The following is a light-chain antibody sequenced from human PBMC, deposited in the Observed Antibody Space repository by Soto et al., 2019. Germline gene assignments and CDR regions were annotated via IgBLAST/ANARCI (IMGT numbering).Light chain of an antibody. CDR2: DVS. V-gene: IGKV3-15*01. J-gene: IGKJ5*01. CDR3: QQRSYPIT. Sequence: EIVMTQSPGTLSVSPGERATLSCRAGQGVTTNFAWYQQKSGQSPRLLIYDVSIRATGVPARFSGTGSETDFTLTISGLQSEDSAVYYCQQRSYPITFGQGTRLEIK. CDR1: QGVTTN.